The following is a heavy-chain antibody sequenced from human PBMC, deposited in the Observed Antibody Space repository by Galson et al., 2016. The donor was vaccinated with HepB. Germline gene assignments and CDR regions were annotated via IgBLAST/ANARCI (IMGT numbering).Heavy chain of an antibody. J-gene: IGHJ6*02. D-gene: IGHD2/OR15-2a*01. CDR2: IDAGNGNT. CDR3: ARGDVIPSTFYYYYSGLDV. V-gene: IGHV1-3*01. Sequence: SVKVSCKASRYTFTNSAIHWVRQAPGQRLEWMGWIDAGNGNTKYSQKFQGRVTIARDTSASTAYMELSSLRSEDTAVYYCARGDVIPSTFYYYYSGLDVWGQGTTVTVSS. CDR1: RYTFTNSA.